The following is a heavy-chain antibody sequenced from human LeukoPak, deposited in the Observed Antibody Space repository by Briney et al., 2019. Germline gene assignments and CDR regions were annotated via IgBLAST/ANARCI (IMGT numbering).Heavy chain of an antibody. CDR2: IKQDGSEQ. J-gene: IGHJ6*02. Sequence: GGSLRLSCAASGFTFSRYWMAWVRQAPGKGLEWVANIKQDGSEQYYVDSVKGRFTISRDNAKSSLFLQMNSLRVEDTAVYYCANSLGGMDVWGQGTTVTVSS. V-gene: IGHV3-7*01. D-gene: IGHD1-26*01. CDR3: ANSLGGMDV. CDR1: GFTFSRYW.